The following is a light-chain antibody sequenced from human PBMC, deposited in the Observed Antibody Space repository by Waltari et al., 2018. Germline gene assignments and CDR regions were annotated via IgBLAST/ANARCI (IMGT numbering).Light chain of an antibody. J-gene: IGLJ2*01. V-gene: IGLV3-21*03. CDR3: HVWDTKTDHVV. CDR2: DDG. Sequence: SYVLTQPPSVSVAPGKTARIPCGGNDIGTRSVHWYPQKPGQAPVLVVFDDGDRPSGIPERFSCSNAANTATLTISRVEAGDEADYYCHVWDTKTDHVVFGGGTKLTVL. CDR1: DIGTRS.